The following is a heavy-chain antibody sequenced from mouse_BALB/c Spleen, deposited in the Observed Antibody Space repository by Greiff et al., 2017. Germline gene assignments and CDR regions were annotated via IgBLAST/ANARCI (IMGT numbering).Heavy chain of an antibody. J-gene: IGHJ4*01. CDR2: IYPGDGDT. CDR1: GYAFSSSW. V-gene: IGHV1-82*01. Sequence: VQLQQSGPELVKPGASVKISCKASGYAFSSSWMNWVKQRPGQGLEWIGRIYPGDGDTNYNGKFKGKATLTADKSSSTAYMQLSSLISVDSAVYFCARRGDDYDNYAMDYWGQGTSVTVSS. CDR3: ARRGDDYDNYAMDY. D-gene: IGHD2-4*01.